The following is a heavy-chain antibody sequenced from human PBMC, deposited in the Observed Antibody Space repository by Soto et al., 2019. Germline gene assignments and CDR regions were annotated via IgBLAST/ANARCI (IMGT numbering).Heavy chain of an antibody. CDR2: ISAYNGNT. J-gene: IGHJ6*03. Sequence: ASVKVSCKASGYTFTSCGISWVRQAPGQGLEWMGWISAYNGNTNYAQKLQGRVTMTTDTSTSTAYMELRSLRSDDTAVYYFAREFTASGVPIYYYYYYWDVGGKGTRVT. D-gene: IGHD1-1*01. CDR1: GYTFTSCG. CDR3: AREFTASGVPIYYYYYYWDV. V-gene: IGHV1-18*01.